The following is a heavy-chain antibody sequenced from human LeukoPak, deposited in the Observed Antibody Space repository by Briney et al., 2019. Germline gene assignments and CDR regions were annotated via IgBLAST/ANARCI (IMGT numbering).Heavy chain of an antibody. D-gene: IGHD3-3*01. Sequence: GGSLRPSCIASGFIFSNYAMSWVRQAPGKGLEWVSIITGSGGGSYYADSVKGRFTLSRDNSKNILYLQMNSLRAEDTAVYFCAKKSLWSGPFDYWGQGTLVTVFS. V-gene: IGHV3-23*01. J-gene: IGHJ4*02. CDR2: ITGSGGGS. CDR3: AKKSLWSGPFDY. CDR1: GFIFSNYA.